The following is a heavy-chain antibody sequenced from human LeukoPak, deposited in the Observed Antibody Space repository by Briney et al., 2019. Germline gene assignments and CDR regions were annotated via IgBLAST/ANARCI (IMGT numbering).Heavy chain of an antibody. CDR1: GYTFASYY. CDR2: INPSGGST. D-gene: IGHD3-10*01. CDR3: ASWGFMGDYGSGSAYYFDY. Sequence: ASVKVSCKASGYTFASYYMHWVRQAPRQGLEWMGIINPSGGSTSYAQKFQGRVTMTRDTSTSTVYMELSSLRSEDTAVYYCASWGFMGDYGSGSAYYFDYWGQGTLVTVSS. J-gene: IGHJ4*02. V-gene: IGHV1-46*03.